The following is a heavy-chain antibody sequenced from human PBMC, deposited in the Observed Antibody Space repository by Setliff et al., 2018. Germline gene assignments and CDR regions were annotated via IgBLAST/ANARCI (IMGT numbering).Heavy chain of an antibody. CDR3: AKEVESMIVVGAWFDP. D-gene: IGHD3-22*01. CDR2: IQYDGTKK. V-gene: IGHV3-30*02. Sequence: GGSLRLSCAASGFTFSGYGMHWVRQAPGKGLEWVTFIQYDGTKKNYADSVNGRFTVSRDNSRNTLYLQMNSLRAEDTAIYYCAKEVESMIVVGAWFDPWGQGTLVTSPQ. J-gene: IGHJ5*02. CDR1: GFTFSGYG.